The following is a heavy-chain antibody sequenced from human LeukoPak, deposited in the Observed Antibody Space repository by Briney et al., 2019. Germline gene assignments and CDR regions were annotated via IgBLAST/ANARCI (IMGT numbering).Heavy chain of an antibody. J-gene: IGHJ4*02. CDR3: AREGSSGWYGDY. Sequence: SGGSLRLSCAASGFTFSSYGIHWVRQAPGKGLEWVAVIWYDGSNKYCADSVKGRFTISRDNSKNTLYLQMNSLRAEDTAVYYCAREGSSGWYGDYWGQGTLVTVSS. D-gene: IGHD6-19*01. V-gene: IGHV3-33*01. CDR1: GFTFSSYG. CDR2: IWYDGSNK.